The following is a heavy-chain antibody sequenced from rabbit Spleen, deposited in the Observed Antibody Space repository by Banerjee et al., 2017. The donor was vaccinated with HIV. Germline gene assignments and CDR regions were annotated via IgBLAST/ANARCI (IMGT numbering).Heavy chain of an antibody. CDR3: ARDSASSFSSYGMDL. V-gene: IGHV1S45*01. J-gene: IGHJ6*01. CDR1: GFSFTSGYD. CDR2: AYAGSSGST. D-gene: IGHD8-1*01. Sequence: QEQLVESGGGLVKPEGSLKLSCTASGFSFTSGYDMCWVRQAPGKGLEWVACAYAGSSGSTYSATWAKGRFTISKTSSTTVTLQMTSLTAADTATYFCARDSASSFSSYGMDLWGQGTLVTVS.